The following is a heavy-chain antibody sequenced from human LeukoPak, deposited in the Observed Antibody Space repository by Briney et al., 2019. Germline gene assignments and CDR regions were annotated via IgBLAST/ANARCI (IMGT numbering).Heavy chain of an antibody. V-gene: IGHV3-15*01. CDR2: IKSKTDGETT. J-gene: IGHJ4*02. D-gene: IGHD4-11*01. Sequence: GGSLRLSCAASGFTFSNAWMSWVRQAPGKGLEWVGRIKSKTDGETTDYAAPVKGRFTISRDDSKNTLYLQMNSLKTEDTAVYYCTTHTVFDYWGQGTLVTVSS. CDR3: TTHTVFDY. CDR1: GFTFSNAW.